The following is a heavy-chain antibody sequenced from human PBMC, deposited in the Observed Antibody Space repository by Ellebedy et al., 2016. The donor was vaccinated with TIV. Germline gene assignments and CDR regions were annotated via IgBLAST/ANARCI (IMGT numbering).Heavy chain of an antibody. CDR1: GDSVTNSAYW. CDR2: VSHSGHN. J-gene: IGHJ4*02. D-gene: IGHD1-1*01. CDR3: ARARDNWNLD. Sequence: MPGGSLRLSCAVFGDSVTNSAYWWSWVRQSPGKGLEWIGEVSHSGHNNYTPSLKSRVTISLVESKNQISLRLTSVTAADTAVYYCARARDNWNLDWGQGTLVTVPS. V-gene: IGHV4-4*02.